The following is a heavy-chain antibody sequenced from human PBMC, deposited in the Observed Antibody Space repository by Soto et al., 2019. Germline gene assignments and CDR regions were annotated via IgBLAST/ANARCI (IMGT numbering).Heavy chain of an antibody. V-gene: IGHV3-30*18. CDR3: AKDTGLDSSGWSDGFDY. CDR1: GFSFSNYG. CDR2: ISYDGVNK. D-gene: IGHD6-19*01. J-gene: IGHJ4*02. Sequence: QVQLVESGGGVVQPERSLRLSCAASGFSFSNYGMHWVRQAPGKGLEWVAVISYDGVNKNYVDSVKGRFTISRDNSKNTLYLQMNSLRREDTAVYYCAKDTGLDSSGWSDGFDYWGQGTLVTVSS.